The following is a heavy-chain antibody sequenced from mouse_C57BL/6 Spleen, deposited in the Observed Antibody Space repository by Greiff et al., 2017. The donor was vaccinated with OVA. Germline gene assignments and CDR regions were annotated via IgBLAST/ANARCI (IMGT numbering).Heavy chain of an antibody. CDR3: TCPYNDSDPDY. D-gene: IGHD2-12*01. Sequence: QVQLQQSGAELVKPGASVKMSCKASGYTFTSYWITWVKQRPGQGLEWIGDIYPGSGSTNYNEKFKSKATLTVDTSSSTAYMQISSLTSEDSAVYYSTCPYNDSDPDYWGQGTLVTVSA. CDR2: IYPGSGST. CDR1: GYTFTSYW. V-gene: IGHV1-55*01. J-gene: IGHJ3*01.